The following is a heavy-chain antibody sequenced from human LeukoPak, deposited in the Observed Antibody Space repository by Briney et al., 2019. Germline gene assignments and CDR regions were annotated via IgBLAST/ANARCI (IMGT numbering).Heavy chain of an antibody. CDR1: GFTFSSYA. J-gene: IGHJ6*02. CDR3: ARGGITIFGVVSTYYYGMDV. Sequence: GRSLRLSCAASGFTFSSYAMHWVRQAPGKGLEWVAVISYDGSNKYYADSVKGRFTISRDNSKNTLYLQMNSLRAEDTAVHYCARGGITIFGVVSTYYYGMDVWGQGTTVTVSS. CDR2: ISYDGSNK. V-gene: IGHV3-30-3*01. D-gene: IGHD3-3*01.